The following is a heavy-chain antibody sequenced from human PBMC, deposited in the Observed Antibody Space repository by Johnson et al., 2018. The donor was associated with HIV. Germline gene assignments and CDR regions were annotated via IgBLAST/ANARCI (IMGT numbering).Heavy chain of an antibody. J-gene: IGHJ3*02. CDR2: IRYDGSNK. Sequence: QVQLVESGGGVVQPGRSLRLSCAASGFTFSSYAMHWVRQAPGKGLEWVAVIRYDGSNKYYADSVKGRFTISRDNSKNTLYLQMNSLRAEDTAVYYCAKASDAFDIWGQWTMVTVSS. V-gene: IGHV3-30*02. CDR1: GFTFSSYA. CDR3: AKASDAFDI.